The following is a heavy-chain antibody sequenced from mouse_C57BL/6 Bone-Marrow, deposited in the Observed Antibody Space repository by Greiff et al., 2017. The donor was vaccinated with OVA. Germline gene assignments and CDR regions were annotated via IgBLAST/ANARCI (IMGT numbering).Heavy chain of an antibody. Sequence: VQLQQSGAELVRPGTSVKMSCKASGYTFTNYWIGWAKQRPGHGLEWIGDIYPGGGYTNYNEKFKGKATLTADKSSSTAYMQFSSLTSEDSAIYYCARIVTTFFDYWGQGTTLTVSS. CDR2: IYPGGGYT. J-gene: IGHJ2*01. CDR3: ARIVTTFFDY. V-gene: IGHV1-63*01. CDR1: GYTFTNYW. D-gene: IGHD2-5*01.